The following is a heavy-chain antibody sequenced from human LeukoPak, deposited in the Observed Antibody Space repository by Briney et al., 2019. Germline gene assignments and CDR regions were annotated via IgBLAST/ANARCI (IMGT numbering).Heavy chain of an antibody. V-gene: IGHV3-74*01. CDR3: ARDLGYCSGTSCSGLDY. Sequence: GGSLRLSCAASGFTFSSYWMHWVRHAPGKGLVWVSRIKTDGTSTSYADSVKGRFTISRDNAKSTLYLQMNSLRAEDTAVYYCARDLGYCSGTSCSGLDYWGQGTLVSVSS. J-gene: IGHJ4*02. CDR2: IKTDGTST. CDR1: GFTFSSYW. D-gene: IGHD2-2*01.